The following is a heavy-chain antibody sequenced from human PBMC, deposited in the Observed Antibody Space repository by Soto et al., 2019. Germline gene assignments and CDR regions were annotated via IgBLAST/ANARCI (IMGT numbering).Heavy chain of an antibody. V-gene: IGHV1-18*04. CDR1: GYTFTSYG. CDR3: ARDRRGLIAYHYYCGMDV. CDR2: ISVYNGNT. J-gene: IGHJ6*02. D-gene: IGHD6-13*01. Sequence: QVQLVQSGAEVKKPGASVKVSCKTSGYTFTSYGISWGRQAPGQGVEWMGWISVYNGNTNYAQKLQGRVTMTTDTSTSTAYMELRSLRYDDTAVYYCARDRRGLIAYHYYCGMDVWGQGTTVTVSS.